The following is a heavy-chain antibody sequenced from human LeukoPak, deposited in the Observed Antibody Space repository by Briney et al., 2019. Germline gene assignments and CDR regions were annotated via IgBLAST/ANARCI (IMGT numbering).Heavy chain of an antibody. D-gene: IGHD3-10*01. V-gene: IGHV4-39*01. CDR1: GGSISSTSYY. CDR3: ARHQGGSSWGFDP. Sequence: SETLSLTCTVSGGSISSTSYYWGWIRQPPGKGLEWIGSINYSGSTYYNPSLKSRVTISVDTSKNQFSLKLSSVTAADTAVYYCARHQGGSSWGFDPWGQGILVTVSS. CDR2: INYSGST. J-gene: IGHJ5*02.